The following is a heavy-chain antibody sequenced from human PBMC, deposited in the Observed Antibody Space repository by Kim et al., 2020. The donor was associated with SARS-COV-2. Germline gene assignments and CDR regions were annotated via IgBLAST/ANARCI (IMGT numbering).Heavy chain of an antibody. CDR3: AKGWGFYS. CDR2: IKEDASDE. Sequence: GGSLRLSCEASGFTFSTHYMSWVRQAPGKGLEWVANIKEDASDESYADTVKGRFTISRDNARNSLYLQMNNLRVEDTAVYYCAKGWGFYSWGQGTLVTVS. CDR1: GFTFSTHY. D-gene: IGHD3-16*01. V-gene: IGHV3-7*01. J-gene: IGHJ4*02.